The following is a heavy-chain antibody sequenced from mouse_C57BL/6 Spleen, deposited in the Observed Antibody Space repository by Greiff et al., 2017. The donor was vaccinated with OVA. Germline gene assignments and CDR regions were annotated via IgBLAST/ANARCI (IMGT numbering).Heavy chain of an antibody. V-gene: IGHV5-16*01. J-gene: IGHJ4*01. Sequence: EVQLVESEGGLVQPGSSMKLSCTASGFTFSDYYMAWVRQVPEKGLEWVANINYDGSSTYYLDSLKSRFIISRDNAKNILYLQMSSLKSEDTATYYCARGRVYYGNYYAMDYWGQGTSVTVSS. CDR3: ARGRVYYGNYYAMDY. D-gene: IGHD2-1*01. CDR2: INYDGSST. CDR1: GFTFSDYY.